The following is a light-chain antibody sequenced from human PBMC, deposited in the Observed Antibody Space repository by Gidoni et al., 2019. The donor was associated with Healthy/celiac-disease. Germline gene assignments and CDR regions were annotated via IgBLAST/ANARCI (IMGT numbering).Light chain of an antibody. CDR1: QSFSGSY. CDR2: GAS. V-gene: IGKV3-20*01. Sequence: EIVLTQSPGTLSLSPGERAPLSCRASQSFSGSYLAWYQQRPGQAPRLLIYGASSRATGIPDRFSGSGSGTDFTLTISRLEPEDFAVYYCQQYGSSRWTFGQGTKVEIK. J-gene: IGKJ1*01. CDR3: QQYGSSRWT.